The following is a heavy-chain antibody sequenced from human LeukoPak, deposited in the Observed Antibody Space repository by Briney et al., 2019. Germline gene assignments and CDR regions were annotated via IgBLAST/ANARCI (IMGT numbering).Heavy chain of an antibody. V-gene: IGHV3-48*03. Sequence: HTGGSLRLSCAASGFTLSSYEMNWVRQAPGKGLDWVSYISSSGSTIYYADSVKGRFTISRDNAKNSLYLQMNSLRAEDTAVYYCARDSSGYYHGAYYYYMDVWGKGTTVTVSS. CDR3: ARDSSGYYHGAYYYYMDV. CDR2: ISSSGSTI. D-gene: IGHD3-22*01. CDR1: GFTLSSYE. J-gene: IGHJ6*03.